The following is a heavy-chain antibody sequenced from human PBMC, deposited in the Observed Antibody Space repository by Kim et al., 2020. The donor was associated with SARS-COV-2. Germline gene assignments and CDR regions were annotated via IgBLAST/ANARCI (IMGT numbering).Heavy chain of an antibody. Sequence: ADSVKGRFTISRDNSKNSVYLQMNSLRAGDTALYYWAEDRGGVVGATRDYWGQGTLVTGSS. D-gene: IGHD1-26*01. CDR3: AEDRGGVVGATRDY. V-gene: IGHV3-43*01. J-gene: IGHJ4*02.